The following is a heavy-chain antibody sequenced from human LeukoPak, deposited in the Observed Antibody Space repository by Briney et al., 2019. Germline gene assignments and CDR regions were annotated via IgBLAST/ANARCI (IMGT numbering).Heavy chain of an antibody. CDR3: AKRTSGSSGNDY. CDR2: ITRGGST. V-gene: IGHV3-23*01. D-gene: IGHD6-6*01. J-gene: IGHJ4*02. Sequence: PGGSLRLACAASGFTLTTYGMSWVRQAPGKGLEWVSGITRGGSTYYADSVKGRFTISRDNSKNTLYLQMNSLRGEDTAVYYCAKRTSGSSGNDYWGRGTLVTVSS. CDR1: GFTLTTYG.